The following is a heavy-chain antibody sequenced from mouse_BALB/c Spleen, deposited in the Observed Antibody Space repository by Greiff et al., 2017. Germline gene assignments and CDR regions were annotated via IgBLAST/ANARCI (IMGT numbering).Heavy chain of an antibody. V-gene: IGHV5-17*02. CDR3: AREKYGNYVWFAY. CDR1: GFTFSSFG. D-gene: IGHD2-10*02. Sequence: DVMLVESGGGLVQPGGSRKLSCAASGFTFSSFGMHWVRQAPEKGLEWVAYISSGSSTIYYADTVKGRFTISRDNPKNTLFLQMTSLRSEDTAMYYCAREKYGNYVWFAYWGQGTLVTVSA. CDR2: ISSGSSTI. J-gene: IGHJ3*01.